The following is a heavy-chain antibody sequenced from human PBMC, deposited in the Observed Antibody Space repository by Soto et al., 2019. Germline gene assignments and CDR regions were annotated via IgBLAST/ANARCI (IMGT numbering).Heavy chain of an antibody. CDR3: ARGPGGPAGPGDY. J-gene: IGHJ4*02. CDR1: GYTFTSYA. Sequence: QVQLVQSGAEVKKPGASVKVSCKASGYTFTSYAMHWVRQAPGQRLEWMGWINAGNGNTKYSQKFQGSVTITRDTSASTAYMELSSLRSEDTAVYYCARGPGGPAGPGDYWGQGTLFTVSS. CDR2: INAGNGNT. V-gene: IGHV1-3*01. D-gene: IGHD2-15*01.